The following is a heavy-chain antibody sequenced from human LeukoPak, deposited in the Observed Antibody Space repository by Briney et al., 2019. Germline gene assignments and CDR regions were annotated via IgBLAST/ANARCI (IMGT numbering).Heavy chain of an antibody. CDR3: ARRRGYSSGWATSGPYYFDY. Sequence: GESLKISCKGSGYSFTSYWIGWVRQMPGKGLEWMGIIYADDSDTRYSPSFEGQVTISADKSISTAYLHWSSLKASDTAIYYCARRRGYSSGWATSGPYYFDYWGQGTLVTVSS. CDR1: GYSFTSYW. CDR2: IYADDSDT. J-gene: IGHJ4*02. D-gene: IGHD6-19*01. V-gene: IGHV5-51*01.